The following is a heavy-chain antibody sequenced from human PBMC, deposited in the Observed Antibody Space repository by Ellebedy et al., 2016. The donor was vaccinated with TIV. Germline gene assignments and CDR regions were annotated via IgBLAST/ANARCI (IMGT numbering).Heavy chain of an antibody. Sequence: GESLKISXAASGFTFSSYWMSWVRQAPGKGLEWVANIKQDGSENYYVDSVKGRFTISRDNAKNSLYLQMNSLRAEDTAVYYWARDPTGPGGFYYYYGMDVWGQGTTVTVSS. CDR1: GFTFSSYW. CDR2: IKQDGSEN. J-gene: IGHJ6*02. CDR3: ARDPTGPGGFYYYYGMDV. V-gene: IGHV3-7*03.